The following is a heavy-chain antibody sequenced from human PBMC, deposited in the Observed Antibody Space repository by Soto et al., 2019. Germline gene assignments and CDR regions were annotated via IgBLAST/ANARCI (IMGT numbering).Heavy chain of an antibody. J-gene: IGHJ5*02. Sequence: VASVKVSCKASGFTFTSSAVQWVRQARGQRLEWIGWIVVGSGNTNYAQKFQERVTITRDMSTSTAYMELSSLRSEDTAVYYCAEDRVGIVAYWFDPWGQGTLVTVSS. CDR1: GFTFTSSA. CDR2: IVVGSGNT. D-gene: IGHD2-15*01. V-gene: IGHV1-58*01. CDR3: AEDRVGIVAYWFDP.